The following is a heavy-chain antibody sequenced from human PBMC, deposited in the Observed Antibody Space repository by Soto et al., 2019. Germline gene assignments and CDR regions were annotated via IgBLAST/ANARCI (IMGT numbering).Heavy chain of an antibody. D-gene: IGHD2-8*01. CDR3: ARRRGRCSDGVCYSWWFDP. CDR2: VFLGDSDA. Sequence: PGESLKISCKGSGGTLSGQWIGWVRHTPDKGLEWIGFVFLGDSDARYSPAFQGQVAMSADRSGTYLQWGSLKASDTGIYYCARRRGRCSDGVCYSWWFDPWGQGTRVTASS. CDR1: GGTLSGQW. V-gene: IGHV5-51*01. J-gene: IGHJ5*02.